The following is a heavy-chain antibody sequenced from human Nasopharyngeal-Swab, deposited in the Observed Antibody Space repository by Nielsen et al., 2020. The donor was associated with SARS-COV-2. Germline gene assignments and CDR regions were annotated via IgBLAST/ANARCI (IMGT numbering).Heavy chain of an antibody. CDR1: GFTFSSYS. Sequence: GESLKISCAASGFTFSSYSMNWVRQAPGKGLEWASSISSSSSYIYYADSAKGRFTISRDSAKNALYLEMNSLRPEDTAVYYCARDDGSLGDSWGQGTLVTVSS. V-gene: IGHV3-21*01. CDR3: ARDDGSLGDS. D-gene: IGHD3-10*01. J-gene: IGHJ4*02. CDR2: ISSSSSYI.